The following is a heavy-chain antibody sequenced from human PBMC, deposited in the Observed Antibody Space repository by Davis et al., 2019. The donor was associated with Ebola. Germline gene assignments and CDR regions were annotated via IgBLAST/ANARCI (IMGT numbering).Heavy chain of an antibody. CDR2: ISYDGSNK. J-gene: IGHJ6*02. CDR1: GFTFSSYG. CDR3: AKDSCSSTSCYHDYYYYGMDV. D-gene: IGHD2-2*01. V-gene: IGHV3-30*18. Sequence: PGGSLRLSCAASGFTFSSYGMHWVRQAPGKGLEWVAVISYDGSNKYYADSVKGRFTISRDNSKNTLYLQMNSLRAEDTAVYYCAKDSCSSTSCYHDYYYYGMDVWGQGTTVTVSS.